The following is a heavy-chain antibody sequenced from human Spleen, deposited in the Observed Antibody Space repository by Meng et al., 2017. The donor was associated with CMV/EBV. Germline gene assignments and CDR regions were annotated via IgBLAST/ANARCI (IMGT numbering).Heavy chain of an antibody. D-gene: IGHD2-2*01. Sequence: SVKVSCKASGYTFSDYYMQWVRQAPGEGLEWMGGIIPIFATTNYAQKFQGRLTITTDESTSAAYMELSSLKSEDTAVYYCARSQRRGQYCSSTSCSYGMDVWGQGTTVTVSS. CDR2: IIPIFATT. J-gene: IGHJ6*02. V-gene: IGHV1-69*05. CDR3: ARSQRRGQYCSSTSCSYGMDV. CDR1: GYTFSDYY.